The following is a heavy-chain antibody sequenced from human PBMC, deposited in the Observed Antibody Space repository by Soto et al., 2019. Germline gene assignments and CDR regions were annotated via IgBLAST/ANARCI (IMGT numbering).Heavy chain of an antibody. CDR2: IRSKAYGGTT. CDR3: PQGGYCSSTSCYTYGMDV. D-gene: IGHD2-2*02. CDR1: GFTFGDYA. V-gene: IGHV3-49*03. J-gene: IGHJ6*02. Sequence: GGSLRLSCTASGFTFGDYAMSWFRQAPGKGLEWVSFIRSKAYGGTTEYAASVKGRFTISRDDSKSIAYLQMNSLKTEDTAVYYCPQGGYCSSTSCYTYGMDVWGQGTTVTVSS.